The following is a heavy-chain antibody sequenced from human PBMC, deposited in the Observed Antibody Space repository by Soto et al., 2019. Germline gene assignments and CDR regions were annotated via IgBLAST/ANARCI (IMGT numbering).Heavy chain of an antibody. D-gene: IGHD3-16*01. Sequence: QVQLQESGPGLVKPSQTLSLNCTVSGGSIRTGGYFWTWIRQRPGKGLEWIGFIDYSGSTFYSPSLRSRATTSVDMSKHEFSLRLSSVTASDTAVYYCARAHVSGSYAGFDPWGQGTLVTASS. V-gene: IGHV4-31*03. CDR3: ARAHVSGSYAGFDP. CDR1: GGSIRTGGYF. CDR2: IDYSGST. J-gene: IGHJ5*02.